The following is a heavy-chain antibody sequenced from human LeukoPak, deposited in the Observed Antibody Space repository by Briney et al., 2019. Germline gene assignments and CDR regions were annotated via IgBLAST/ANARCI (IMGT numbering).Heavy chain of an antibody. Sequence: GGSLRLSCAASGFTFSNYWMHWVRQAPGKGLEWVSRINKRATIISYADSVKGRFTISRENARNTLYLQMNSLTAEDTAVYYCVRDLILVWTPGDDFDHWGQGTLVTVSS. V-gene: IGHV3-74*01. CDR2: INKRATII. CDR3: VRDLILVWTPGDDFDH. CDR1: GFTFSNYW. J-gene: IGHJ4*02. D-gene: IGHD3-16*01.